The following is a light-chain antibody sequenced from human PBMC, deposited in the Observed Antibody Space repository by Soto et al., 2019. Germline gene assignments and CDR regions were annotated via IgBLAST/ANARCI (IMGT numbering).Light chain of an antibody. CDR1: QSVLYSSNNKNY. V-gene: IGKV4-1*01. CDR3: QQYYSAPWT. Sequence: DIVLTQSPDSLAVSLGERATINCKSSQSVLYSSNNKNYLAWYQQKPGQPPKLLFYWASTRESGVPDRFSGSGSGTDFTLTISSLLAEDVAVYCCQQYYSAPWTFGQGTKVEIK. CDR2: WAS. J-gene: IGKJ1*01.